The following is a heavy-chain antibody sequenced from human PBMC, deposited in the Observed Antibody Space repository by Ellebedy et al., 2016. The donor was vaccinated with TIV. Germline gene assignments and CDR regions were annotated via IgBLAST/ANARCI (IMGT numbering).Heavy chain of an antibody. CDR1: GYTFASYD. J-gene: IGHJ4*02. D-gene: IGHD1-1*01. Sequence: AASVKVSCKASGYTFASYDINWVRPANGQGLEWMGWMNPKSGNTGYAQKFQGRVTMTRNTSISTAFMELSSLRSEDTAVYYCARGRRDNWSSYLFDHWGQGTLVPVSS. CDR2: MNPKSGNT. CDR3: ARGRRDNWSSYLFDH. V-gene: IGHV1-8*01.